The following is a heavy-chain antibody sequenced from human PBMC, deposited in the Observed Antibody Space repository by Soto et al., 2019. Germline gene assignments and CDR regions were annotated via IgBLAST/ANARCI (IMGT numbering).Heavy chain of an antibody. V-gene: IGHV1-69*01. Sequence: QVQLVQSGAEVKKPGSSVKVSCKASGGTFSSYAISWVRQAPGQGLEWLGGIIPISDTTNYAQKFQGRVTITADESTSTAYMELSSLISEDTAVYYCARSQGSSTSLEIYYYYCYGRDVWGQGTTVTVSS. J-gene: IGHJ6*02. CDR1: GGTFSSYA. CDR2: IIPISDTT. CDR3: ARSQGSSTSLEIYYYYCYGRDV. D-gene: IGHD2-2*01.